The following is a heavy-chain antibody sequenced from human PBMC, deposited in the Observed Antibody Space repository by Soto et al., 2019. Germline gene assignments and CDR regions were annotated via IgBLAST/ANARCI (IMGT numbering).Heavy chain of an antibody. CDR2: ISSSSSYI. V-gene: IGHV3-21*01. Sequence: EVQLVESGGGLVKPGGSLRLSCAASGFTFSSYSMNWVREAPGKGLEWISSISSSSSYIYYAESVKDRFTISRDNAKNSLFLQMKSLRAEDTAVYYCARDIAVAGSYYYYGMDVWGQGTTVTVSS. CDR3: ARDIAVAGSYYYYGMDV. D-gene: IGHD6-19*01. CDR1: GFTFSSYS. J-gene: IGHJ6*02.